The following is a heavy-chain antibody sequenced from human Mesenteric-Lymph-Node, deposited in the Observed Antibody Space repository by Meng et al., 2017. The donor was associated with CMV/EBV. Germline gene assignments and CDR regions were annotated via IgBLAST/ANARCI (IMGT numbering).Heavy chain of an antibody. D-gene: IGHD2-2*01. V-gene: IGHV1-2*02. J-gene: IGHJ4*02. CDR3: ARDLGAVVVPAARGIDY. Sequence: ASVKVSCKASGYTFTGYYMHWVRQAPGQGLEWMGWINPNSGGTNYAQKFQGRVTMTRDTSTSTVYMELSSLRSEDTAVYYCARDLGAVVVPAARGIDYWGQGTLVTVSS. CDR1: GYTFTGYY. CDR2: INPNSGGT.